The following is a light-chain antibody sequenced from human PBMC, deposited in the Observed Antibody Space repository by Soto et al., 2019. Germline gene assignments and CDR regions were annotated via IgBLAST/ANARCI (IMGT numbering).Light chain of an antibody. Sequence: SYELTQQPSVSVAPGQTARITCGENNIGGKSVHWYQQKPGQAPLLVVYDDSDRPSGIPERFSGSNSGKTATLTVSTVEAGDEAAYYCQVWDASRGWVFGGGTQLTVL. CDR3: QVWDASRGWV. CDR2: DDS. V-gene: IGLV3-21*02. CDR1: NIGGKS. J-gene: IGLJ3*02.